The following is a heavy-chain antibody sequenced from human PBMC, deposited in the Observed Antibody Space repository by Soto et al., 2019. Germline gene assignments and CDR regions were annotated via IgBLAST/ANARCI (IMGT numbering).Heavy chain of an antibody. CDR1: GGSISSGGYS. Sequence: SETLSLTCAVSGGSISSGGYSWSRIRQPPGKGLEGIGYIYHSGSIYYNPSLKSRVTISVDRSKNQFSLKLSSVTAADTAVYYCARRERAAGTDWWFDPWGQGTLVTVSS. D-gene: IGHD6-13*01. CDR2: IYHSGSI. J-gene: IGHJ5*02. V-gene: IGHV4-30-2*01. CDR3: ARRERAAGTDWWFDP.